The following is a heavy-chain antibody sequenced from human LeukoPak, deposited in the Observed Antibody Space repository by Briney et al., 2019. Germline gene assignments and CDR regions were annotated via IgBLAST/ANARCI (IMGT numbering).Heavy chain of an antibody. CDR3: AKATPSSTAPLRYFDWLPRDAFDI. D-gene: IGHD3-9*01. V-gene: IGHV3-23*01. J-gene: IGHJ3*02. CDR2: ISGSGGST. CDR1: GFTFSDYW. Sequence: GGSLRLSCEGSGFTFSDYWMSWVRQAPGKGLEWVSAISGSGGSTYYADSVKGRFTISRDNSKNTLYLQMNSLRAEDTAVYYCAKATPSSTAPLRYFDWLPRDAFDIWGQGTMVTVSS.